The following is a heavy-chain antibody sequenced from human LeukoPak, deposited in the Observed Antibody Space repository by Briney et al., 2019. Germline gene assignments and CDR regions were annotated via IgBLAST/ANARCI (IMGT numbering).Heavy chain of an antibody. CDR3: AGMSAASGY. Sequence: GASVKVSCKASGGSFSNYAFSWVRQAPGQGLEWMGRIIPILGIANYAQKFQGRVTITADKSTSTAYMELSSLRSEDTAVYYCAGMSAASGYWGQGTLVTVSS. CDR2: IIPILGIA. J-gene: IGHJ4*02. D-gene: IGHD6-13*01. CDR1: GGSFSNYA. V-gene: IGHV1-69*04.